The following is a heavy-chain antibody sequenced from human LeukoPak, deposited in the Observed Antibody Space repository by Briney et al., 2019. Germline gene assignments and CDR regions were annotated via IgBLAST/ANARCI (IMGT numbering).Heavy chain of an antibody. CDR1: GGSISSYY. Sequence: SETLSLTCTVSGGSISSYYWSWIRQPPGKGLEWIGYIYYSGSTNYNPSLKSRVTISVDTSKNQFSLELSSVTAADTAVYYCARWGSITTARFDYWAREPWSPSPQ. D-gene: IGHD3-16*01. CDR2: IYYSGST. V-gene: IGHV4-59*01. CDR3: ARWGSITTARFDY. J-gene: IGHJ4*02.